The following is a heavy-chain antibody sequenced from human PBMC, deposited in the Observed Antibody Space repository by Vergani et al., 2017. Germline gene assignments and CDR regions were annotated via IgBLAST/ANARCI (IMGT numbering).Heavy chain of an antibody. V-gene: IGHV4-61*02. CDR2: IYTSGST. Sequence: QVQLQESGPGLVKPSQPLSLPCTVPGGPISSGSYYWSWIRQPAGKGLEWIGRIYTSGSTNYNPSLKSRVTISVDTSKNQFSLKLSSVTAADTAVYYGAREQSYGSYSYGYPDPWGQGTLVTVSS. J-gene: IGHJ5*02. D-gene: IGHD5-18*01. CDR3: AREQSYGSYSYGYPDP. CDR1: GGPISSGSYY.